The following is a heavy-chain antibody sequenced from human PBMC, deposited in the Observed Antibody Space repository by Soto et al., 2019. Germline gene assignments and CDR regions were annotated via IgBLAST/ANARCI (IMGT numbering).Heavy chain of an antibody. CDR2: ISYDGSNK. CDR3: ARDGTTYYQYYIDY. V-gene: IGHV3-30-3*01. D-gene: IGHD2-2*01. Sequence: PGGSLRLSCAASGFTFSSYAMHWVRQAPGKGLEWVAVISYDGSNKYYADSVKGRFTISRDNSKNTLYLQMNSLRAEDTAVYYCARDGTTYYQYYIDYWGQGTLVTVSS. J-gene: IGHJ4*02. CDR1: GFTFSSYA.